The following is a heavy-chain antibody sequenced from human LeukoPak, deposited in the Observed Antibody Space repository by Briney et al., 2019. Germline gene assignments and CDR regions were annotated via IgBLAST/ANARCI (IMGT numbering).Heavy chain of an antibody. Sequence: PGGSLRLSCAASGFTFSRYWMSWVRQAPGQGLEWMGWINPNSGGTNYAQKFQGRVTMTRDTSISTAYMELSRLRSDDTAVYYCARDPVPAAIKAAAAFDYWGQGTLVTVSS. V-gene: IGHV1-2*02. CDR2: INPNSGGT. CDR3: ARDPVPAAIKAAAAFDY. CDR1: GFTFSRYW. D-gene: IGHD2-2*01. J-gene: IGHJ4*02.